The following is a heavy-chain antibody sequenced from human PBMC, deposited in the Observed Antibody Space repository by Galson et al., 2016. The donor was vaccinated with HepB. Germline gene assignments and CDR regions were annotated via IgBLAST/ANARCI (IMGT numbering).Heavy chain of an antibody. Sequence: SLRLSCAASGFIFSTYGMHWVRQAPGKGLEWVALISTDESNKYYGGSVKGRFTISRDNSKNTLYLQMNGLRADDTAVYYCARGLRWYWYLDLWGRGTLVTVSS. V-gene: IGHV3-30*03. D-gene: IGHD4-23*01. CDR1: GFIFSTYG. J-gene: IGHJ2*01. CDR3: ARGLRWYWYLDL. CDR2: ISTDESNK.